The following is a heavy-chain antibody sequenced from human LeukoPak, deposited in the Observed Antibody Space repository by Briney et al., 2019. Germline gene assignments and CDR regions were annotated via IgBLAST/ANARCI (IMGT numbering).Heavy chain of an antibody. D-gene: IGHD1-1*01. CDR1: GYTFTSYY. V-gene: IGHV1-46*01. Sequence: ASVKVSCKASGYTFTSYYMHWVRQAPGQGLEWMGIINPSGGSTSYAQKFQGRVTMTRDTSISTAYMELSRLRSDDTAVYYCARDKGNDGIGYNWFDPWGQGTLVTVSS. CDR2: INPSGGST. CDR3: ARDKGNDGIGYNWFDP. J-gene: IGHJ5*02.